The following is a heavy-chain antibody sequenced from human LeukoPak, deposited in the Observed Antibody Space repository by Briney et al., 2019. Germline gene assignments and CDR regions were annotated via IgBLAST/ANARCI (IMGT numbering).Heavy chain of an antibody. Sequence: GGSLRLSCAASGFTFSSYSMNWVRQAPGKGLEWVSSISSSSSYIYYADSVKGRFTISRDNAKNSLYLQMNSLRAEDTAVYYCAIGCSSTSCYGHYMGVWGKGTTVTVSS. CDR3: AIGCSSTSCYGHYMGV. V-gene: IGHV3-21*01. CDR2: ISSSSSYI. CDR1: GFTFSSYS. J-gene: IGHJ6*03. D-gene: IGHD2-2*01.